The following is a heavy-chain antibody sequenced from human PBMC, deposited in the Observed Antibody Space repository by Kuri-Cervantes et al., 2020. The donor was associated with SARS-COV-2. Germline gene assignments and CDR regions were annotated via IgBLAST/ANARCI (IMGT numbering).Heavy chain of an antibody. V-gene: IGHV5-51*01. D-gene: IGHD2-2*02. CDR3: ARQSADCSSTSCYIDY. J-gene: IGHJ4*02. CDR2: IYPGDSDT. CDR1: GYSFTSYW. Sequence: GESLKISCKGSGYSFTSYWIGWVRQMPGKGLEWMGIIYPGDSDTRYSPSFQGQVTISADKSISTACLQWSSLKASDTAMYYCARQSADCSSTSCYIDYWGQGTLVTVSS.